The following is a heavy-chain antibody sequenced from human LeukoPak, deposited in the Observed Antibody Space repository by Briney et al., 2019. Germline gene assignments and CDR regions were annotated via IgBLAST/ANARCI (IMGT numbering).Heavy chain of an antibody. V-gene: IGHV4-59*08. CDR3: ARQVWERISDY. CDR2: IYYSGST. Sequence: SETLSLTCTVSGGSISSYYWSWIRQPPGKGLEWIGYIYYSGSTNYNPSLKSRVTISVDTSKNQFSLKLSSVTAADTAVYYCARQVWERISDYWGQGTLVTVSS. J-gene: IGHJ4*02. CDR1: GGSISSYY. D-gene: IGHD1-1*01.